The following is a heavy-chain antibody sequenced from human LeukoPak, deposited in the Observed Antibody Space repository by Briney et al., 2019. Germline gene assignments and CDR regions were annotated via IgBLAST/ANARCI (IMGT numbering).Heavy chain of an antibody. D-gene: IGHD6-13*01. Sequence: GSSVKVSCMASGYTFTSYYMHWVRQAAGQGLEWMGVINPSGGSTSYAQKFQGRVTMTRDTSTSTVYMGLSSLRSEDTAVYYCARTGYSSSWYGYYYYGMDVWGQGTTVTVSS. V-gene: IGHV1-46*01. J-gene: IGHJ6*02. CDR3: ARTGYSSSWYGYYYYGMDV. CDR1: GYTFTSYY. CDR2: INPSGGST.